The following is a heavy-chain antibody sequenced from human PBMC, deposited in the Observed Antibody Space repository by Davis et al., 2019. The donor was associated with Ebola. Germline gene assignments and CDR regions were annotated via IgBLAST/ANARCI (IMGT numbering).Heavy chain of an antibody. D-gene: IGHD3-16*01. V-gene: IGHV3-74*01. CDR2: INSDGSST. J-gene: IGHJ4*02. Sequence: GESLKISCAASGFTFSSYWMHWVRQAPGKGLVWVSRINSDGSSTSYADSVKGRFTISRDNAKNTLYLQMNSLRAEDTAVYYCAREGYDYVDFDYWGQGTLVTVSS. CDR3: AREGYDYVDFDY. CDR1: GFTFSSYW.